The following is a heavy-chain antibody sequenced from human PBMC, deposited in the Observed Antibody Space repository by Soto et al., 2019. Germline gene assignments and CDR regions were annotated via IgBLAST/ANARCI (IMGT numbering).Heavy chain of an antibody. J-gene: IGHJ6*02. CDR2: FDREEGET. V-gene: IGHV1-24*01. D-gene: IGHD3-9*01. CDR1: GYTLTELS. CDR3: ATTLTKPHYYYYYGMDV. Sequence: ASVKVSCKVSGYTLTELSMHWVRQAPGKGLEWMGGFDREEGETIYALKFQGRVTMTENRSTDTAYMDLSSLRSEDTPVYYCATTLTKPHYYYYYGMDVWGQGTTVTVSS.